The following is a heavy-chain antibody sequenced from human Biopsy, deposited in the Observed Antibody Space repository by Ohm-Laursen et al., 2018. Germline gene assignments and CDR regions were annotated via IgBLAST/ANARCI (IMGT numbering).Heavy chain of an antibody. CDR1: GESFSGYY. Sequence: GTLSLTCAVYGESFSGYYWTWIRQPPGKGLEWIGHIYYSVMTNYNPSLQSRVSISVDTSRNQVSLTLSSVTAADTAVYYFARDSGILNYGNFKYYHYYGMDVWGQGTKVTVSS. D-gene: IGHD4-11*01. J-gene: IGHJ6*02. V-gene: IGHV4-59*01. CDR3: ARDSGILNYGNFKYYHYYGMDV. CDR2: IYYSVMT.